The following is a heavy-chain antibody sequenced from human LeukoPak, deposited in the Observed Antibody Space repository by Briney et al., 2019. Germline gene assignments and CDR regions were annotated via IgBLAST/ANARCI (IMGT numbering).Heavy chain of an antibody. J-gene: IGHJ5*02. Sequence: GGSLRLSCAASGFAFSRYDMHWVRQASGKGLEWVSGIGRSDDRYYLNSVKGRFTISREDAKNSLYLQMNNLRTGDTAVYYCVRGAEGFDPWGQGILVTVSS. CDR3: VRGAEGFDP. V-gene: IGHV3-13*01. CDR1: GFAFSRYD. CDR2: IGRSDDR.